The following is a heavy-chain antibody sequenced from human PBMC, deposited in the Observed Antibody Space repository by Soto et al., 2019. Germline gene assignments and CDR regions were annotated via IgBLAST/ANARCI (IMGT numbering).Heavy chain of an antibody. CDR2: INSDGSST. Sequence: LRLSCAASGFTFSSYWMHWVRQAPGKGLVWVSRINSDGSSTSYADSVKGRFTISRDNAKNTLYLQMNSLRAEDTAVYYCARGRYIFGAVIIPYYYYGMDVWGQGTTVTVSS. V-gene: IGHV3-74*01. J-gene: IGHJ6*02. CDR1: GFTFSSYW. D-gene: IGHD3-3*02. CDR3: ARGRYIFGAVIIPYYYYGMDV.